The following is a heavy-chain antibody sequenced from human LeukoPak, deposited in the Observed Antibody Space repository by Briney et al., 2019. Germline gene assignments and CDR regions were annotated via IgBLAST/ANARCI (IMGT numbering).Heavy chain of an antibody. J-gene: IGHJ3*02. Sequence: KSSETLSLTCAVSGYSISSGYYWGWIRQPPGKGLEWIGNIYHSGDTYYKPSLKSRATISVDTSKTQFSLKLNSVTAADTAIYYCARLIRTGGGQGAFDIWGQGTMVTVSS. D-gene: IGHD2-8*02. CDR3: ARLIRTGGGQGAFDI. CDR1: GYSISSGYY. CDR2: IYHSGDT. V-gene: IGHV4-38-2*01.